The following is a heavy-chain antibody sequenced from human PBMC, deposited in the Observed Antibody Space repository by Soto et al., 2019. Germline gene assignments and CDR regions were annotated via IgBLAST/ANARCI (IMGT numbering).Heavy chain of an antibody. CDR3: ARDNAGYSIDY. D-gene: IGHD6-13*01. V-gene: IGHV4-30-4*08. CDR1: GGSIYSRGYF. Sequence: PSETLSLTCSVSGGSIYSRGYFWAWIRQAPGKGLEWIGYIYYRGSTYYNPSLKSRVTISVDSSKNQFSLKLSSVTAADTAVYYCARDNAGYSIDYWGQGALVTVYS. CDR2: IYYRGST. J-gene: IGHJ4*02.